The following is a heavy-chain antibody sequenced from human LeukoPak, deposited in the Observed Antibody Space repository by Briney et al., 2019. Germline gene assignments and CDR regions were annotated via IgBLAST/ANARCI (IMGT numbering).Heavy chain of an antibody. Sequence: ASVKVSCKASGYTFTSYGISWVRQAPGQGLEWMGWISAYNGNTNYAQKLQGRGTMTTDTSTSTAYMELRSLRSDDTAVYYCARDLCSSTSCYENWFDPWGQGTLVTVSS. CDR2: ISAYNGNT. J-gene: IGHJ5*02. CDR1: GYTFTSYG. V-gene: IGHV1-18*01. D-gene: IGHD2-2*01. CDR3: ARDLCSSTSCYENWFDP.